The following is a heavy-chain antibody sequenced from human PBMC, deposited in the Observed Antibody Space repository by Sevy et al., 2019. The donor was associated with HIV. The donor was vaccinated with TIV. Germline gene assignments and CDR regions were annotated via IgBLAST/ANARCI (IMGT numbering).Heavy chain of an antibody. V-gene: IGHV4-34*01. J-gene: IGHJ3*01. CDR2: INHSGST. D-gene: IGHD2-15*01. CDR1: VDSFSGYY. CDR3: ARGGFVCSGGNCYSDAFDL. Sequence: SETLSLTCAVYVDSFSGYYWSWIRQPPGKGLEWIVQINHSGSTNYNPSLKSRVTMSVDTSKNQFSLKLSSVTAADTAVYYCARGGFVCSGGNCYSDAFDLWGRGTMVTVSS.